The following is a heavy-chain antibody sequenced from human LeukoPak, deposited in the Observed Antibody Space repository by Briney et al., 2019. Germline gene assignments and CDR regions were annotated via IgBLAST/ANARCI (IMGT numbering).Heavy chain of an antibody. D-gene: IGHD2/OR15-2a*01. V-gene: IGHV3-23*01. CDR2: ISGSISST. CDR3: AKHDGLSPLLEYFHH. CDR1: GFTLSSHA. Sequence: GGSLRLSCAASGFTLSSHAMSWVRQAPGKGLEWVSSISGSISSTYYADSVKGRFTISRDNSKNTLYLQMNSLRADDTAVYYCAKHDGLSPLLEYFHHWGQGALVTVSS. J-gene: IGHJ1*01.